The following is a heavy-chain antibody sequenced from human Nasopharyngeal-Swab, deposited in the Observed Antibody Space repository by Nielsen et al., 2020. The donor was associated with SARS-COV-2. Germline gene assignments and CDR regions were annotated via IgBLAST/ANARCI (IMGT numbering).Heavy chain of an antibody. D-gene: IGHD6-19*01. CDR3: AKIGGSGWYVDAFDI. J-gene: IGHJ3*02. CDR1: GFTFDDYA. V-gene: IGHV3-9*01. CDR2: ISWNSGSI. Sequence: GGSLRLSCAASGFTFDDYAMHWVRQAPGKGLEWVSGISWNSGSIGYADSVKGRFTISRANAKNSLYLQMNSLRAEDTALYYCAKIGGSGWYVDAFDIWGQGTMVTVSS.